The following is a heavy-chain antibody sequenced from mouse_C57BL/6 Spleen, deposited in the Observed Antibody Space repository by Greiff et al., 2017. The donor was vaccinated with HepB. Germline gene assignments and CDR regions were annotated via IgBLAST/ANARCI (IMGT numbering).Heavy chain of an antibody. V-gene: IGHV5-17*01. CDR1: GFTFSDYG. D-gene: IGHD2-3*01. CDR2: ISGGSSTI. CDR3: ARRRAYDGYSHYYAMDY. Sequence: EVKLVESGGGLVKPGGSLKLSCAASGFTFSDYGMHWVRQAPEKGLEWVAYISGGSSTIYYADTVKGRFTISRDNAKNTLFLQMTSLRSEDTAMYYCARRRAYDGYSHYYAMDYWGQGTSVTVSS. J-gene: IGHJ4*01.